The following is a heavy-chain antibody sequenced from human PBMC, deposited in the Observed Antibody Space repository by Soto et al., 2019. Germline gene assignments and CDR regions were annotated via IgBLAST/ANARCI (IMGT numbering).Heavy chain of an antibody. CDR2: VNDSGST. CDR3: ARVLRGVVNWFDP. D-gene: IGHD3-10*01. Sequence: QVQLQQWGAGLLKPSETLSLTCAVYGGSFTGNYRSWIRQPPGTGLEWIGEVNDSGSTNFNPSLKSRVTISVDTSKKQFTLKLTSVTAADTAVYYCARVLRGVVNWFDPWGQGTLVTVSS. V-gene: IGHV4-34*01. CDR1: GGSFTGNY. J-gene: IGHJ5*02.